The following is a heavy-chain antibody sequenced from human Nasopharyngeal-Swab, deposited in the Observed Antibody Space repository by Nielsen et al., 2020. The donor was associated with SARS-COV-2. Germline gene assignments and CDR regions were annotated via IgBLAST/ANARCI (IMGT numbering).Heavy chain of an antibody. Sequence: GESLKISCAAYGFAFSAYTMNWVRQAPGKGLEWVSSISGSGSSRYYAASLKGRFTISRDNAQNSLFLQINSLTAEDTAFYFCVRGDRRDYWGLGTLVTVPS. CDR1: GFAFSAYT. CDR2: ISGSGSSR. V-gene: IGHV3-21*01. J-gene: IGHJ4*02. CDR3: VRGDRRDY.